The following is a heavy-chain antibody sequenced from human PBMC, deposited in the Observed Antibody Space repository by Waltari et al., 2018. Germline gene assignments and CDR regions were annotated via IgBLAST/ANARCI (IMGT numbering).Heavy chain of an antibody. D-gene: IGHD6-13*01. V-gene: IGHV3-9*01. Sequence: EVQLVEFGGGLVQPGRSLRLSCAAAGCNFGISWNSGIIGYVDSVKGRFTIARDNARNTLYLEMSSLRIEDTAMYYCTKATLPAGNTDFYHGVDVWGQGTTVTVSS. CDR1: GCNF. CDR3: TKATLPAGNTDFYHGVDV. J-gene: IGHJ6*02. CDR2: ISWNSGII.